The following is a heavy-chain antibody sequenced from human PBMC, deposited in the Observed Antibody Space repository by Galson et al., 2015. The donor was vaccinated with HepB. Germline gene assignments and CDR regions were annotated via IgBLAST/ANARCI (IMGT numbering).Heavy chain of an antibody. CDR2: MNPNSGNT. D-gene: IGHD3-10*01. CDR3: ARGVMVQGDIRIDP. CDR1: GYTFTSYD. Sequence: SVKVSCKASGYTFTSYDINWVRQATGQGLEWMGWMNPNSGNTGYAQKLQGRVTMTRDASITTAYMELSSLRSEDTAVYYCARGVMVQGDIRIDPWGQGTLVTVSS. J-gene: IGHJ5*02. V-gene: IGHV1-8*01.